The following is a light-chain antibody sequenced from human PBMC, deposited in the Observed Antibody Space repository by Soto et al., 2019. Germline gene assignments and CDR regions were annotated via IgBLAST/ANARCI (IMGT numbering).Light chain of an antibody. J-gene: IGLJ3*02. CDR1: SSNIGNNY. Sequence: QSVLTQPPSVSAAPGQKVTISCSGSSSNIGNNYVSWYQQLPGTAPKLLIYENNKRPSGIPDRFSGSKSGTSATLGITGLQTGDEADYYCRTWDNSLSAAWVFAGGTKLTVL. CDR3: RTWDNSLSAAWV. CDR2: ENN. V-gene: IGLV1-51*02.